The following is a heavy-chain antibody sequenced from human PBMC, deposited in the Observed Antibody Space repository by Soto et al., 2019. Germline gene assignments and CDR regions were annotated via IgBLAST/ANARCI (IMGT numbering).Heavy chain of an antibody. J-gene: IGHJ4*02. CDR2: ISYDGSDK. CDR3: AKALGELSPESYDY. D-gene: IGHD3-16*02. CDR1: GFTFSSYA. Sequence: QVQLVESGGGVVQPGRSLRLSCAASGFTFSSYAMHWVRQAPGKGLEWVAVISYDGSDKYYADSVKGRFTISRDNSKNTLNLKMNSLRADDTAVYYCAKALGELSPESYDYWGQGTLSTVSS. V-gene: IGHV3-30*18.